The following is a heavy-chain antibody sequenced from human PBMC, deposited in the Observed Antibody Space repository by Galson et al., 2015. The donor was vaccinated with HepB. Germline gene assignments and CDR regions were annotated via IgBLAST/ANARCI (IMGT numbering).Heavy chain of an antibody. D-gene: IGHD1-20*01. CDR1: GGSISGYY. V-gene: IGHV4-59*01. CDR2: IYYSGST. CDR3: ARGGDGITGTAAFWY. Sequence: LSLTCTVSGGSISGYYWSWIRQPPGKGLEWIGYIYYSGSTNYNPSLKSRVTISVDTSKSQFSLKLSSVTAADTAVYYCARGGDGITGTAAFWYWGQGTLVTVSS. J-gene: IGHJ4*02.